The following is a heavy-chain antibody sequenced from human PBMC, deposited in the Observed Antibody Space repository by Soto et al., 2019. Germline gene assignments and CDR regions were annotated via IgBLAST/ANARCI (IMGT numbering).Heavy chain of an antibody. Sequence: QPGGSLRLSCAVSGFTFDDNAMHWVRQAPEKGLEWVSGINWKSDIGYADSVKGRFTISRDNAENSLYLQMNSLRAEDTALYYCSISQGRGGRTTFIYWGQGAQVTVSS. CDR2: INWKSDI. J-gene: IGHJ4*02. CDR3: SISQGRGGRTTFIY. CDR1: GFTFDDNA. D-gene: IGHD3-16*01. V-gene: IGHV3-9*01.